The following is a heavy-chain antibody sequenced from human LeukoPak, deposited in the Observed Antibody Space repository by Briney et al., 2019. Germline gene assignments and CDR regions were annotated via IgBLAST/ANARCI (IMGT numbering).Heavy chain of an antibody. CDR1: GGSFSGYY. Sequence: PSETLSLTCAVYGGSFSGYYWSWLRQPPGKGLEWIGEINHSGSTNYNPSLKSRVTISVDTSKNQFSLKLSSVPAAGPAVYYCARRNPFGMAGAGTRRRTTGFDPGGQETRVTVPS. CDR2: INHSGST. V-gene: IGHV4-34*01. CDR3: ARRNPFGMAGAGTRRRTTGFDP. D-gene: IGHD6-19*01. J-gene: IGHJ5*02.